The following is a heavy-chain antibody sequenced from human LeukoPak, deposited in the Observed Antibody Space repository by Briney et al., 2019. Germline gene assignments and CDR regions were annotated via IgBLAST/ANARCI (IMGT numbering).Heavy chain of an antibody. CDR3: AKAYSSSLYGDAFHI. D-gene: IGHD6-13*01. V-gene: IGHV3-23*01. J-gene: IGHJ3*02. Sequence: PGGSLRLSCAGSGFTFRFYAMTWVRQAPGKGLEWVSGISGDASVSKHADSVKGRFNNSRDNSKNTLYLQLNSLRVDDTAIYYCAKAYSSSLYGDAFHIWGQGTMVTVSP. CDR1: GFTFRFYA. CDR2: ISGDASVS.